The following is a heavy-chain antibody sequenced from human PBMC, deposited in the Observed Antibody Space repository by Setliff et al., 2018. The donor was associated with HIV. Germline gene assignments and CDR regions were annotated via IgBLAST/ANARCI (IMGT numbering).Heavy chain of an antibody. V-gene: IGHV3-23*01. D-gene: IGHD2-15*01. CDR1: GFTFSNFA. J-gene: IGHJ6*03. CDR2: ISGRGTNT. CDR3: AKAGGGILYFYYMDV. Sequence: GESLTISCAASGFTFSNFAINWVRQAPGKGLEWVSTISGRGTNTYYADSVKGRFTISRDNSKNTLSLQLNSLTAEDSAVYYCAKAGGGILYFYYMDVWGKGTTVTVSS.